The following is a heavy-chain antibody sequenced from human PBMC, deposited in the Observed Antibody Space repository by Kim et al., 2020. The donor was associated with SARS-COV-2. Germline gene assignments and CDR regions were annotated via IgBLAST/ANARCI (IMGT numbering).Heavy chain of an antibody. CDR1: GGSISSGDNY. CDR3: ARRRDGYNVGVFDI. J-gene: IGHJ3*02. V-gene: IGHV4-30-4*01. Sequence: SETLSLTCTVSGGSISSGDNYWIWIRQPPGQGLVWIGYISFSGSTYYSPSLRRLVTLSQDTTKNQFSLNFRIGTAADTDEYYGARRRDGYNVGVFDIWG. CDR2: ISFSGST. D-gene: IGHD5-12*01.